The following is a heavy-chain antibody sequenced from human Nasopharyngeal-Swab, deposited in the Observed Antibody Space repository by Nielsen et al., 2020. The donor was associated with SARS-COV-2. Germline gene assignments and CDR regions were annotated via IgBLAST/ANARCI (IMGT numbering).Heavy chain of an antibody. CDR2: ISSSSSYI. J-gene: IGHJ6*03. V-gene: IGHV3-21*04. Sequence: GGSLRLSCAASGFTFNNYNFNWVRQAPGKGLEWVSSISSSSSYIYYADSVKGRFTISRDNAKNSLYLQMSSLKASDTAMYYCARLRSDTSYYNYYYMDVWGKGTTVTVSS. D-gene: IGHD2-2*02. CDR1: GFTFNNYN. CDR3: ARLRSDTSYYNYYYMDV.